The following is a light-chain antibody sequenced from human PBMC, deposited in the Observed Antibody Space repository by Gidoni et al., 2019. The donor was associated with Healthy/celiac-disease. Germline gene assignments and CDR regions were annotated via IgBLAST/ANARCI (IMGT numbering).Light chain of an antibody. CDR1: QSVNSN. V-gene: IGKV3-15*01. CDR3: QQYNNWPGT. J-gene: IGKJ5*01. Sequence: EIVMTQSPATLSVSPGERATLSCRASQSVNSNLAWYQQKPGQAPRLLIYGASTRATGIPARFSGSGSGTEFTLTISSLQSEDFAVYYCQQYNNWPGTFXQXTRLEIK. CDR2: GAS.